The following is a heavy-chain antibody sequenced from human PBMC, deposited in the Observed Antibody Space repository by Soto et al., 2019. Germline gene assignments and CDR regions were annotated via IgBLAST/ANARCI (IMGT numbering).Heavy chain of an antibody. CDR2: ISSSSSYT. D-gene: IGHD3-3*01. Sequence: GGSLRLSCAASGFTFSDYYMSWIRQAPGKGLEWVSYISSSSSYTNYADSVKGRFTISRDNAKNSLYLQMNSLRAEDTAVYYCARAGGLRSLYGMDVWGQGTTVTVSS. CDR1: GFTFSDYY. J-gene: IGHJ6*02. CDR3: ARAGGLRSLYGMDV. V-gene: IGHV3-11*06.